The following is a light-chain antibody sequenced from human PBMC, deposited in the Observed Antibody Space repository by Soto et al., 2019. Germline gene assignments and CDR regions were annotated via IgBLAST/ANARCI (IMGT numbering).Light chain of an antibody. CDR2: AAS. CDR3: QQYGSSLFT. CDR1: QSVSSSY. Sequence: EIVLKQSPGTLYLSPGERATLSCRASQSVSSSYLAWYQQKPGQAPRLLIYAASSRATGIPDRFSGSGSGTDFTLTSSRLEHEDFAVYYCQQYGSSLFTFGPVNKV. V-gene: IGKV3-20*01. J-gene: IGKJ3*01.